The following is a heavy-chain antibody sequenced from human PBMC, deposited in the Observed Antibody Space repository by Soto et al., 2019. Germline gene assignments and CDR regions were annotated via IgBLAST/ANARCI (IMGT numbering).Heavy chain of an antibody. D-gene: IGHD2-21*02. J-gene: IGHJ4*02. CDR1: GCTFSSYA. Sequence: QVQLVQSGAEVKKPGSSVKVSCKASGCTFSSYAISWVRQAPGQGLEWMGGIIPIFGTANYAQKFQGRVTITADESTSTAYMELSSLRSEDTAVYYCARQLAYCGGDCYSGLDYWGQGTLVTVSS. CDR3: ARQLAYCGGDCYSGLDY. CDR2: IIPIFGTA. V-gene: IGHV1-69*01.